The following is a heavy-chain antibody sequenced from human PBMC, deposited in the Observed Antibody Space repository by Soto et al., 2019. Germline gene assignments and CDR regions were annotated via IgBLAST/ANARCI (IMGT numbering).Heavy chain of an antibody. CDR3: ATGYCSGGSCYSHWFDP. V-gene: IGHV1-24*01. D-gene: IGHD2-15*01. CDR2: FDPEDGET. Sequence: ASVKVSCKVSGYTLTELSMHWVRQAPGKGLEWMGGFDPEDGETIYAQKFQGRVTMTEDTSTDTAYMELSSLRSEDTAVYYCATGYCSGGSCYSHWFDPWGQGTLVTVSS. J-gene: IGHJ5*02. CDR1: GYTLTELS.